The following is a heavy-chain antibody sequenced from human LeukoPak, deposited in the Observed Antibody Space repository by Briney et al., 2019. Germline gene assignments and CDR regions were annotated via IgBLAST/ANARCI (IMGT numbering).Heavy chain of an antibody. CDR2: INGGGTT. Sequence: SETLSLTCTVSGGSITGYHWSWIRQSPGTGLEWIGNINGGGTTNQNPSLRSRVTMSLDTSKNQFSLRLSSVTAADTALYYCARHGARAGGYCSSTSCYTFDSWGQGTVVTVSA. D-gene: IGHD2-2*02. CDR1: GGSITGYH. J-gene: IGHJ4*02. V-gene: IGHV4-59*08. CDR3: ARHGARAGGYCSSTSCYTFDS.